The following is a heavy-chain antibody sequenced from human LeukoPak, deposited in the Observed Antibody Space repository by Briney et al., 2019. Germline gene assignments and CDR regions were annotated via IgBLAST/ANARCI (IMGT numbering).Heavy chain of an antibody. Sequence: GGSLRLSCAASGFTFSRYWMSWVRQAPGKGLEWVANIKQDGSEKYYVDSVEGRFTISRDNAKNSLYLQMNSLRAEDTAVYFRARETGRSSSWFRFFDYWGQGTLVTVSS. CDR1: GFTFSRYW. CDR2: IKQDGSEK. D-gene: IGHD6-13*01. V-gene: IGHV3-7*01. CDR3: ARETGRSSSWFRFFDY. J-gene: IGHJ4*02.